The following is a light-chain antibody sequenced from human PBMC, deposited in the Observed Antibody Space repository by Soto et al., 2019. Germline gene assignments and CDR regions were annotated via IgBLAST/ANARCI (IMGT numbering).Light chain of an antibody. J-gene: IGLJ1*01. Sequence: QSALTQPPSASGSHGQSVTISCTGTSSDVGGYNYVSWYQQYPGKAPKLIIYEVSERPSGVPDRFSGSKSGNTASLTVSGLQTADEADYYCSSYAGSNWYVFGTGTKVTVL. CDR2: EVS. CDR1: SSDVGGYNY. V-gene: IGLV2-8*01. CDR3: SSYAGSNWYV.